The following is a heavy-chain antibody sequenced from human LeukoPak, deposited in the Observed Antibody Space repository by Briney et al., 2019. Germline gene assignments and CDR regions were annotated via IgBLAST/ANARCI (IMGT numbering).Heavy chain of an antibody. CDR2: IYHSGST. Sequence: SETLSLTCAVSGGSISSSNWWSWVRQPPGKGLEWIGEIYHSGSTNYNPSLKSRVTISVDESKNQFSLKLSSVTAADTAVYYCARDRPTSDYVWGSYRPTYYFDYWGQGTLVTVSS. CDR1: GGSISSSNW. J-gene: IGHJ4*02. CDR3: ARDRPTSDYVWGSYRPTYYFDY. D-gene: IGHD3-16*02. V-gene: IGHV4-4*02.